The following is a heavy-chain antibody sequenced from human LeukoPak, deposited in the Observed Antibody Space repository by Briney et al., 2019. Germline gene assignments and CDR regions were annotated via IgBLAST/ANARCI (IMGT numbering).Heavy chain of an antibody. Sequence: GGSLRLSCAASGFTFSSYSMNWVRQAPGKGLGWVSSISSSSSYIYYADSVKGRFTISRDNAKNSLYLQMNSLRAEDTAVYYCARDMGRWFGESHSYYYGMDVWGQGTTVTVSS. V-gene: IGHV3-21*01. D-gene: IGHD3-10*01. CDR2: ISSSSSYI. CDR3: ARDMGRWFGESHSYYYGMDV. CDR1: GFTFSSYS. J-gene: IGHJ6*02.